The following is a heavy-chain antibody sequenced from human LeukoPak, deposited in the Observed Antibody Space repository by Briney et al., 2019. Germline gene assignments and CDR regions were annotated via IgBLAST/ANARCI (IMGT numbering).Heavy chain of an antibody. CDR3: ARVGGWLVRGNWFDP. CDR1: GGTFSSYA. CDR2: IIPILGIA. V-gene: IGHV1-69*04. Sequence: SVKVSCEASGGTFSSYAISWVRQAPGQGLEWMGRIIPILGIANYAQKFQGRVTITADKSTSTAYMELSSLRSEDTAVYYCARVGGWLVRGNWFDPWGQGTLVTVSS. D-gene: IGHD6-19*01. J-gene: IGHJ5*02.